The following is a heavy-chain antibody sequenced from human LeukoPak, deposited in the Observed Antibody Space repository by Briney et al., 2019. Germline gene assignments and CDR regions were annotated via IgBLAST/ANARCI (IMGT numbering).Heavy chain of an antibody. CDR1: GFTFSSYA. V-gene: IGHV3-23*01. CDR2: ISGSGGST. D-gene: IGHD4/OR15-4a*01. J-gene: IGHJ6*03. Sequence: GGSLRLSCAASGFTFSSYAMSWVRQAPGKGLEWVSAISGSGGSTYYADSVKGRFTISRDNSKNSLYLQMNSLRAEDTAVYYCASGTMAPRVFPDYMDVWGKGTTVTISS. CDR3: ASGTMAPRVFPDYMDV.